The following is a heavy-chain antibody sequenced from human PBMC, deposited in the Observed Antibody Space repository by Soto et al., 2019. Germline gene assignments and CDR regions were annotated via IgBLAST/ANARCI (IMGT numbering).Heavy chain of an antibody. D-gene: IGHD3-22*01. CDR2: IYYSGST. V-gene: IGHV4-30-4*01. CDR1: GGPISSDNYY. Sequence: SETLSLTCTVSGGPISSDNYYWSWIRQPPGKGLEWIGYIYYSGSTYYNPSLKSRVIISIDTSKNQFSLKLSSVTAADTAVYYCASTSYFDNSGSAYWGQGTLVTVSS. J-gene: IGHJ4*02. CDR3: ASTSYFDNSGSAY.